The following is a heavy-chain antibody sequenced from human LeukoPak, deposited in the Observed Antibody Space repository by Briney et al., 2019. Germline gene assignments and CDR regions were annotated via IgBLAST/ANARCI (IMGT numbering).Heavy chain of an antibody. CDR3: AKAPEYSSSWSIDY. CDR1: GFTVSSNF. CDR2: IRYDGSNK. D-gene: IGHD6-13*01. V-gene: IGHV3-30*02. J-gene: IGHJ4*02. Sequence: PGGSLRLSCAASGFTVSSNFMSWVRQAPGKGLEWVAFIRYDGSNKYYADSVKGRFTISRDNSKNTLYLQMNSLRAEDTAVYYCAKAPEYSSSWSIDYWGQGTLVTVSS.